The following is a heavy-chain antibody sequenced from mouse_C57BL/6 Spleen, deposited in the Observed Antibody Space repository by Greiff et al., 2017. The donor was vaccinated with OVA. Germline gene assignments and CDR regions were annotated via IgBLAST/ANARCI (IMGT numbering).Heavy chain of an antibody. Sequence: QVQLKESGAELVRPGASVKLSCKASGYTFTDYYINWVKQRPGQGLEWIARIYPGSGNTYYNEKFKGKATLTAEKSSSTAYMQLSSLTSEDSAVYFCARSRLRVYYYAMDYWGQGTSVTVSS. J-gene: IGHJ4*01. D-gene: IGHD2-4*01. CDR2: IYPGSGNT. V-gene: IGHV1-76*01. CDR1: GYTFTDYY. CDR3: ARSRLRVYYYAMDY.